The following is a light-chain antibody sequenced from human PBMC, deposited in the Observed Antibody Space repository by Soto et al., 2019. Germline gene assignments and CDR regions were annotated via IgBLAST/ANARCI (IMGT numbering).Light chain of an antibody. J-gene: IGKJ1*01. CDR3: QYYGSSPWT. V-gene: IGKV3-20*01. CDR2: SAF. CDR1: QSVSSNY. Sequence: EIVLTQSPGTLSLSPGERGTLSCRASQSVSSNYLAWYQQKPGKAPRLLIYSAFSRSTGIPDRFSGSGSGTDFALTISRLEPEEFAVYYCQYYGSSPWTFGQGTNVEIK.